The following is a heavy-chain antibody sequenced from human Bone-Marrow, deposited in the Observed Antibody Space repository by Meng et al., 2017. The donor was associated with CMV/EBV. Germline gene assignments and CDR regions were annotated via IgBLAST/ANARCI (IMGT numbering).Heavy chain of an antibody. D-gene: IGHD2-2*02. CDR2: MYYSGST. CDR1: GGSMKRNTYY. V-gene: IGHV4-39*07. J-gene: IGHJ6*04. Sequence: SETLSLTCTVSGGSMKRNTYYWGWIRQPPGKGLEWIGSMYYSGSTHYNPSLKRRVSIFVDSSKSHLSLNLRSVTAADTAVYYCGRASGVFCSSANCYRGGKDVWGEGTTVTVSS. CDR3: GRASGVFCSSANCYRGGKDV.